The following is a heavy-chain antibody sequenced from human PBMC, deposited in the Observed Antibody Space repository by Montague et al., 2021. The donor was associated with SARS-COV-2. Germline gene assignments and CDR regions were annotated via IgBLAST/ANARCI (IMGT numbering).Heavy chain of an antibody. CDR2: INHGGST. V-gene: IGHV4-34*01. CDR1: GGSFSGYY. D-gene: IGHD3-10*01. Sequence: SETLSLTCAVYGGSFSGYYWSWIRQPPGKGLEWIGEINHGGSTKYSPSLKSRLTISADTSKNQFSLKLTSVAAADTAVYYCARLRDGVVPSPILGVGPYYSYYYMDVWGRGTTVTVSS. J-gene: IGHJ6*03. CDR3: ARLRDGVVPSPILGVGPYYSYYYMDV.